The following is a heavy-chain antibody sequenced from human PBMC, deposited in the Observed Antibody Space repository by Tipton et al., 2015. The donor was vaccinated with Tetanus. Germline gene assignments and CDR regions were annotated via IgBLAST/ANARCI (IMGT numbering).Heavy chain of an antibody. D-gene: IGHD1-14*01. CDR2: IKEDGGEQ. CDR1: GFSFSSYW. J-gene: IGHJ4*02. CDR3: AGYKGRETLRLDY. V-gene: IGHV3-7*01. Sequence: GSLRLSCAASGFSFSSYWMSWVRQAPGKGLEWVANIKEDGGEQYYVDSVKGRFTISRDNFKNSVYLQMNSLRAEDTAVYYCAGYKGRETLRLDYWGQEPLVTASS.